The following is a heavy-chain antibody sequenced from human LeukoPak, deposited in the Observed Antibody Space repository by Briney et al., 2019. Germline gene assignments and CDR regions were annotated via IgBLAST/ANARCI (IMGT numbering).Heavy chain of an antibody. D-gene: IGHD6-6*01. Sequence: SQTLSLTCTVSGDSISSGSDYYWSWIRQPAGKGLAWIGRIFASGRTYYNPSLKSRVTISVDTSKNQFSLKLSSVTAADTAVYYCARVEYSSSCDYWGQGTLVTVSS. CDR2: IFASGRT. V-gene: IGHV4-61*02. J-gene: IGHJ4*02. CDR3: ARVEYSSSCDY. CDR1: GDSISSGSDYY.